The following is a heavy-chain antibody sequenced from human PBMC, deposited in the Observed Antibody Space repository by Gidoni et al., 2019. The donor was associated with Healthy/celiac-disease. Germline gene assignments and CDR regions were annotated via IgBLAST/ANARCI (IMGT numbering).Heavy chain of an antibody. Sequence: QLQLQESGPGLVKPSETLSLTCTVSGGSISSSSYYWGWIRQPPGKGLEWFGSIYYRGSTYYNPSLKSRVTISVDTSKNQFSLKLSSVTAADTAVYYCASPFTYYYGSGSGFGHYYYMDVWGKGTTVTVSS. CDR2: IYYRGST. CDR3: ASPFTYYYGSGSGFGHYYYMDV. D-gene: IGHD3-10*01. J-gene: IGHJ6*03. V-gene: IGHV4-39*01. CDR1: GGSISSSSYY.